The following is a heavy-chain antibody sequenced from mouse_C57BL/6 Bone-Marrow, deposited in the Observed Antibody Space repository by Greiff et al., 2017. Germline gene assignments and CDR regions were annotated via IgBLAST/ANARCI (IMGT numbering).Heavy chain of an antibody. V-gene: IGHV14-4*01. J-gene: IGHJ3*01. Sequence: EVHLVESGAELVRPGASVKLSCTASGFNIKDDYMHWVKQRPEQGLEWIGWIDPENGDTEYASKFQGKATITADTSSNTAYLQLSSLTSEDTAVYYCRGSGTTWFAYWGQGTLVTVS. D-gene: IGHD3-2*02. CDR1: GFNIKDDY. CDR2: IDPENGDT. CDR3: RGSGTTWFAY.